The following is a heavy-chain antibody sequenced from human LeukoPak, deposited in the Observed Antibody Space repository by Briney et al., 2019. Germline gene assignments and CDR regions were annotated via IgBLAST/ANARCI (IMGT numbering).Heavy chain of an antibody. CDR2: INPNSGGT. Sequence: ASVKVSCKASGYTFTGYYMHWVRQAPGQGLEWMGWINPNSGGTNYAQKFQGRVTMTRDTSISTAYMKLSRLRSDDTAVYYCARAYIDYSKSFDYWGQGTLVTVSS. D-gene: IGHD4-11*01. CDR1: GYTFTGYY. CDR3: ARAYIDYSKSFDY. J-gene: IGHJ4*02. V-gene: IGHV1-2*02.